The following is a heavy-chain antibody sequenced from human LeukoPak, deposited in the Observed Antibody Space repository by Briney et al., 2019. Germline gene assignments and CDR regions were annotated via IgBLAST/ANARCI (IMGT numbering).Heavy chain of an antibody. J-gene: IGHJ4*02. V-gene: IGHV3-33*01. CDR2: IWYDGSNK. CDR3: ARGTGSGWYEVAY. CDR1: GFTFSSYG. Sequence: RGSLRLSRVASGFTFSSYGMHCVRQAPGKRLGWGAVIWYDGSNKYYAASVKGRFTISRDNAKTSLYLEMNSLRAEDTAVYYCARGTGSGWYEVAYWGQGTLVTVSS. D-gene: IGHD6-19*01.